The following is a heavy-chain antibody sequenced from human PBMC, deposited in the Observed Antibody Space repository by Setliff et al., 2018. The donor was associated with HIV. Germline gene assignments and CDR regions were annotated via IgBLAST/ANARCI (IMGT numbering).Heavy chain of an antibody. D-gene: IGHD3-3*01. J-gene: IGHJ6*02. V-gene: IGHV4-30-4*08. CDR1: GGSISSADYY. Sequence: SETLSLTCTVSGGSISSADYYWSWIRQPPGKGLEWIGCIYYSGSTYYNPSLKSRVTILVDISKNQFSLKLSSVTAADTAVYYCARLHIRFRSQDWAAVDVWGQGTTVTVSS. CDR2: IYYSGST. CDR3: ARLHIRFRSQDWAAVDV.